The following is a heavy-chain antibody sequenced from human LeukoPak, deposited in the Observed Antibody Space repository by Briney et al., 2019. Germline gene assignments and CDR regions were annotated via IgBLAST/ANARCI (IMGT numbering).Heavy chain of an antibody. Sequence: PGGPLRLSCAASGFTFDDYAMLWVRQAPGKGLEWVSFISGDGGSTYYADSVKGRFTISRDNSKNSLYLQMNSLRTEDTALYYCAKDLTPDYYDSSGAPDYWGQGTLVTVSS. CDR2: ISGDGGST. D-gene: IGHD3-22*01. CDR3: AKDLTPDYYDSSGAPDY. J-gene: IGHJ4*02. V-gene: IGHV3-43*02. CDR1: GFTFDDYA.